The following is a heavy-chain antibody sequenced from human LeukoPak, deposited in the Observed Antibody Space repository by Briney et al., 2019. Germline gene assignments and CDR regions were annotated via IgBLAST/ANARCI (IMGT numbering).Heavy chain of an antibody. J-gene: IGHJ4*02. V-gene: IGHV3-53*01. CDR1: GFTVSSNY. CDR3: AAKVELRSNGPYFNS. Sequence: GGSLRLSCAPSGFTVSSNYMSWVHQAPRKGLEWVSVIYSGGDTFYAESVKGRFTISRDNSKNTLYLQMNSLRAEDTAVYYCAAKVELRSNGPYFNSWGQGTLVTVSS. D-gene: IGHD1-7*01. CDR2: IYSGGDT.